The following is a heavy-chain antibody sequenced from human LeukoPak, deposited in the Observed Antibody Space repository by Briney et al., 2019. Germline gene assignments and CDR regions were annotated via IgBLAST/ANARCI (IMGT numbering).Heavy chain of an antibody. V-gene: IGHV3-30*01. D-gene: IGHD3-3*01. CDR2: ISYDGSNK. CDR1: GFTFSSYA. J-gene: IGHJ6*03. CDR3: ARVGTNFGVVEYYMDV. Sequence: GRSLRLSCAASGFTFSSYAMHWVRQAPGKGLEWVAVISYDGSNKYYADSVKGRFTISRDNSKNTLYLQMNSLRAEDTAVYYCARVGTNFGVVEYYMDVWGKGTTVTVSS.